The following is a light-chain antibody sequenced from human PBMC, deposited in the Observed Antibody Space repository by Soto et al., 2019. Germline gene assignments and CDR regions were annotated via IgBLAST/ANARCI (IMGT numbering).Light chain of an antibody. J-gene: IGKJ1*01. CDR2: KAS. Sequence: DIQMTQSPSTLSASVGDRVTITCRASQSISSWLAWYQQKPGKAPKLLIYKASSLESGVPSRFSGSGSGTEFTLILSSLQPDDFATDNCQQYKSYWTFGQGTKVEIK. CDR3: QQYKSYWT. V-gene: IGKV1-5*03. CDR1: QSISSW.